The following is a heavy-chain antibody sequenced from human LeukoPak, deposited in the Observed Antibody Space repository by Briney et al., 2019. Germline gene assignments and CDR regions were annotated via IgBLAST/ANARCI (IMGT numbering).Heavy chain of an antibody. D-gene: IGHD1-26*01. J-gene: IGHJ4*02. Sequence: SQTLSLTRTVSGGSISSGSYYWSWIRQPAGKGLEWIGCIYTSGSTNYNPSLKSRVTISVDTSKNQFSLKLSSVTAADTAVYYCARWGWEPDYFDYWGQGTLVIVSS. V-gene: IGHV4-61*02. CDR1: GGSISSGSYY. CDR2: IYTSGST. CDR3: ARWGWEPDYFDY.